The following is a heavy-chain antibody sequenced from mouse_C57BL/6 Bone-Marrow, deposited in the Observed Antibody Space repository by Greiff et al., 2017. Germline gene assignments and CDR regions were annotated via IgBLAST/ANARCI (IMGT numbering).Heavy chain of an antibody. D-gene: IGHD3-1*01. CDR3: AVRGYPWFSY. Sequence: EVKLMESGGDLVKPGGSLKLSCAASGFTFSSYGMYWVRQTPDKRLEWVATISSGGSYTYYPDSVKGRFTISSDNAKNTLYLQMSSLKSEDTAMYYCAVRGYPWFSYWGQGTLVTVSA. CDR1: GFTFSSYG. V-gene: IGHV5-6*01. CDR2: ISSGGSYT. J-gene: IGHJ3*01.